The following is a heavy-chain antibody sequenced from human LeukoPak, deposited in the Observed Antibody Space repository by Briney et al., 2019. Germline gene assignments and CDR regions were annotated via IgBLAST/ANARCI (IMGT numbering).Heavy chain of an antibody. CDR2: ISYDGSNE. CDR1: GFTFSINA. D-gene: IGHD5-18*01. V-gene: IGHV3-30*04. CDR3: AKEGRAYSYGPYYYYYMDV. Sequence: GGSLRLSCAASGFTFSINAMHWVRQAPGKGLEWVAVISYDGSNEYYADSVKGRFTISRDNSKNTLYLQMNSLRAEDTAVYYCAKEGRAYSYGPYYYYYMDVWGKGTTVTISS. J-gene: IGHJ6*03.